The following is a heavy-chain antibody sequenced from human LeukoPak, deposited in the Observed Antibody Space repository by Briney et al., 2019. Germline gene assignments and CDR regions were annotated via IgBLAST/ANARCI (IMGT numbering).Heavy chain of an antibody. CDR3: AATLVRGVFPAY. J-gene: IGHJ4*02. D-gene: IGHD3-10*01. CDR2: ISPYNGDT. V-gene: IGHV1-18*01. Sequence: GASVKVSCKASGYSFTNYGISWVRQAPGQGLKWMGWISPYNGDTNYAQNLQGRVTMTTDTSTTTAYMELRSLRSDDTAVYYCAATLVRGVFPAYWGQGTLVTVSS. CDR1: GYSFTNYG.